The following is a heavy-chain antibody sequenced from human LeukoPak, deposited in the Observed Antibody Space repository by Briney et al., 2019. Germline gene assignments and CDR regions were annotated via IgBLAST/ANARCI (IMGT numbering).Heavy chain of an antibody. CDR1: GFTFSSYA. J-gene: IGHJ4*02. CDR2: TSGSGGST. CDR3: ARDTLD. Sequence: GGSLRLSCAASGFTFSSYAMSRVRPARGEGLEWVSATSGSGGSTYYADSVKGRFTISRDNSKNTLYLQMNSLRAEDTAVYYCARDTLDWGQGTLVTVSS. D-gene: IGHD2/OR15-2a*01. V-gene: IGHV3-23*01.